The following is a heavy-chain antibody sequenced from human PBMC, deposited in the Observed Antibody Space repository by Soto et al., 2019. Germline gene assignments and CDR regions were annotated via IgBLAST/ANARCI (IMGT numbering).Heavy chain of an antibody. D-gene: IGHD6-6*01. CDR2: INHSGST. CDR1: GGSISSGGYY. Sequence: TSETLSLTYTVSGGSISSGGYYWSWIRQHPGKGLEWIGDINHSGSTYYNPSLKSRVTISVDTSKNQFSLKLSSVTAADTAVYYCARGQVAARTRFDYWGQGTLVTVSS. J-gene: IGHJ4*02. CDR3: ARGQVAARTRFDY. V-gene: IGHV4-31*03.